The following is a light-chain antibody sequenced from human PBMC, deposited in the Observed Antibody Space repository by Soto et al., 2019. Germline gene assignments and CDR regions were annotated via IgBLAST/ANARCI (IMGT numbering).Light chain of an antibody. CDR1: QGINNY. J-gene: IGKJ4*01. CDR2: DAS. V-gene: IGKV3-11*01. Sequence: EIVLTQSPATLSLSPGERATLSCRASQGINNYLAWYQQKPGQAPRLLIYDASNRATGIPARFSGSGSGTDFTLIISSLEPEDFAVYYCQQRSNWPLTFGGGTKVEIK. CDR3: QQRSNWPLT.